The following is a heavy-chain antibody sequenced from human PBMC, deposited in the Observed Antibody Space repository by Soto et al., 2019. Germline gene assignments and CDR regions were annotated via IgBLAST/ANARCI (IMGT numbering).Heavy chain of an antibody. CDR2: MSYSGTT. Sequence: SETLSLTCTVSGGSIRSGNYYWTWIRQHPGKGLEWIGSMSYSGTTYYNPSLKSRVTISVDTSKNQFSLKLSSVTAADTAVYYCARDAPLSGDGDNIAGLDYWGQGTLVTVSS. V-gene: IGHV4-30-4*08. D-gene: IGHD1-26*01. CDR1: GGSIRSGNYY. CDR3: ARDAPLSGDGDNIAGLDY. J-gene: IGHJ4*02.